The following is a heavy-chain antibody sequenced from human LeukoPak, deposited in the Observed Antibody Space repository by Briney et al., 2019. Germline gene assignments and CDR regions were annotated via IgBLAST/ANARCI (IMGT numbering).Heavy chain of an antibody. J-gene: IGHJ4*02. CDR3: AKDWSSGYPVFDY. D-gene: IGHD3-22*01. CDR1: GFTFSSYG. V-gene: IGHV3-30*18. Sequence: GGSLRPSCAASGFTFSSYGMHWVRQAPGKGLEWVAVISYDGSNKYHADSVKGRFTISRDNSKNTLHLQMNSLRAEDTAVYYCAKDWSSGYPVFDYWGQGTLVTVSS. CDR2: ISYDGSNK.